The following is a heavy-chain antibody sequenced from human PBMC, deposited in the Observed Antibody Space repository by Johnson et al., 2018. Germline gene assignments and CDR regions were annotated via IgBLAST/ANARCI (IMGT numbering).Heavy chain of an antibody. J-gene: IGHJ4*02. Sequence: QVQLVQSGAEVKKPGSSVKVSCKASGGTFSSYAISWVRQAPGQGLEWMGWMNPNSGNTGYAQKFQGRVTMTRNTSISTAYMELSSLRSEDTAVYYCARGTTGTTGGDYWGQGTLVTVSS. CDR3: ARGTTGTTGGDY. CDR2: MNPNSGNT. CDR1: GGTFSSYA. V-gene: IGHV1-8*02. D-gene: IGHD1-1*01.